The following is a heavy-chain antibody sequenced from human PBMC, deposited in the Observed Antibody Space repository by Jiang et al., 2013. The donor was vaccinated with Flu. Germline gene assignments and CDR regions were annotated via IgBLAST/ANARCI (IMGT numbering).Heavy chain of an antibody. CDR1: SSAA. CDR2: TYYRSQWYN. J-gene: IGHJ2*01. CDR3: ARATVTYRYRSGWSHYSWFDL. Sequence: SSAAWNWIRQSPSRGLEWLGRTYYRSQWYNDYALSVKGRITINADTSKSQFSLHLNSVTPEDTAVYYCARATVTYRYRSGWSHYSWFDLWGRGTLVTVSS. D-gene: IGHD6-19*01. V-gene: IGHV6-1*01.